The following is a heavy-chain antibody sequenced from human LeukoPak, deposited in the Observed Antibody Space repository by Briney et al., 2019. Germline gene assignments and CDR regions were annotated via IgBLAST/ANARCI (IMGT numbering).Heavy chain of an antibody. CDR2: ITVNGGDI. J-gene: IGHJ3*02. CDR3: AKDPNGDYVGAFDS. Sequence: GGSLRLSCTPSTFANNIYAMTWVRQAPGKGLEWVSSITVNGGDIYYADSVRGRFTISRDNSKNTLYLQMNSLRAEDTAVYYCAKDPNGDYVGAFDSWDQGTMVTVSS. D-gene: IGHD4-17*01. CDR1: TFANNIYA. V-gene: IGHV3-23*01.